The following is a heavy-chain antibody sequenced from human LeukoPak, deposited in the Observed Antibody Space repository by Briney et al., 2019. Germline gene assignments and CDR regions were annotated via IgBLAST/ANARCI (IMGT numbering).Heavy chain of an antibody. D-gene: IGHD6-19*01. V-gene: IGHV3-7*01. Sequence: GGSLRLSCAASGFTFSSYWMSWVRQAPGKGLEWVANIKQDGSEKYYVDSVKGRFTISRDNAKNSLYLQMNSLRAEDTAVYYCARDRYSSGWAESYYGMDVWGQGTTVTVSS. CDR3: ARDRYSSGWAESYYGMDV. CDR2: IKQDGSEK. J-gene: IGHJ6*02. CDR1: GFTFSSYW.